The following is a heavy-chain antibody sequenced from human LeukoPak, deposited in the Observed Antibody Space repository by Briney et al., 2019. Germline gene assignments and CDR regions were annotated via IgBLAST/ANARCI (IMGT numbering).Heavy chain of an antibody. J-gene: IGHJ6*03. V-gene: IGHV1-69*13. CDR1: GGTFSSYI. CDR2: IIPIFGTP. Sequence: VASVKVSCKASGGTFSSYIITWVRQAPGQGLEWMGRIIPIFGTPNYAQKFQGRVTITADESTSTAYMELSSLRSEDTAVYYCASAPIFGVVIHYYYMDVWGKGTTVTVSS. D-gene: IGHD3-3*01. CDR3: ASAPIFGVVIHYYYMDV.